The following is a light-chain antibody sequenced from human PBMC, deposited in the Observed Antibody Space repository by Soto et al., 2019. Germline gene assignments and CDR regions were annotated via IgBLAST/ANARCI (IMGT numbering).Light chain of an antibody. J-gene: IGLJ1*01. CDR2: GNS. CDR3: QFYDSSLSGFYV. V-gene: IGLV1-40*01. Sequence: QSVLTQPPSVSGAPGQRVTISCTGSSSNIGAGYDVHWYQQLPGTAPKLLIYGNSNRPSGVPDRFSGSKSGTSASLAITGLQAEDEADHYCQFYDSSLSGFYVFGTGTKLTVL. CDR1: SSNIGAGYD.